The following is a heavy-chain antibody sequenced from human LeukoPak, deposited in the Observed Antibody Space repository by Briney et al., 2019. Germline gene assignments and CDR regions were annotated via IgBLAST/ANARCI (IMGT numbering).Heavy chain of an antibody. Sequence: GGSLRLSCAASGFTFSSCGMHWVRQAPGKGLEWVALISYDGSNKYYVDSVKGRFTISRDNSKSTLYLQMNSLRAEDTAVYYCAKDREWEPPPLTGLVDYWGQGTLVTVSS. V-gene: IGHV3-30*18. J-gene: IGHJ4*02. CDR1: GFTFSSCG. CDR2: ISYDGSNK. CDR3: AKDREWEPPPLTGLVDY. D-gene: IGHD1-26*01.